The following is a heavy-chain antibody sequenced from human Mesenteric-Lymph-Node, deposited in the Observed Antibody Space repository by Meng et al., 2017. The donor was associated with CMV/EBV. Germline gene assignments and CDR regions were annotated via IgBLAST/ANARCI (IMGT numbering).Heavy chain of an antibody. CDR3: ARHQRWLKSEGGFNY. CDR1: GGSFSGYY. Sequence: QVQLQQGGGGLLKPSEPLSLTCAVYGGSFSGYYWSWIRQPPGKGLEWIGEINHSGSTNYNPSLKSRVTISVDTSKNQFSLKLSSVTAADTAVYYCARHQRWLKSEGGFNYWGQGTLVTVSS. V-gene: IGHV4-34*01. CDR2: INHSGST. J-gene: IGHJ4*02. D-gene: IGHD4-23*01.